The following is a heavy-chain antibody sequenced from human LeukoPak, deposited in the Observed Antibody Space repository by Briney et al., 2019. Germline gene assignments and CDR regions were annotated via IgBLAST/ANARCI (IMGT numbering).Heavy chain of an antibody. CDR2: ISYDGSNK. CDR1: GFTFNRYV. CDR3: ASRDYYDSSGFDY. Sequence: GGSLRLSCAASGFTFNRYVMSWVRQAPGKGLEWVAVISYDGSNKYYADSVKGRFTISRDNSKNTLYLQMNSLRAEDTAVYYCASRDYYDSSGFDYWGQGTLVTVSS. D-gene: IGHD3-22*01. J-gene: IGHJ4*02. V-gene: IGHV3-30-3*01.